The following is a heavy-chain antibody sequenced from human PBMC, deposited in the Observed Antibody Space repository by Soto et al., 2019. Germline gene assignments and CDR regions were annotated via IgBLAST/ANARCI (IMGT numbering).Heavy chain of an antibody. CDR2: ISSSSSYI. J-gene: IGHJ5*02. Sequence: PGGSLRLSCAASGFTFSSYSMNWVRQAPGKGLEWVSSISSSSSYIYYADSVKGRFTISRDNAKNSLYLQMNSLRAEDTAVYYCARDSSLRGDNWFDPWGQGTLVTVSS. CDR1: GFTFSSYS. CDR3: ARDSSLRGDNWFDP. D-gene: IGHD6-6*01. V-gene: IGHV3-21*01.